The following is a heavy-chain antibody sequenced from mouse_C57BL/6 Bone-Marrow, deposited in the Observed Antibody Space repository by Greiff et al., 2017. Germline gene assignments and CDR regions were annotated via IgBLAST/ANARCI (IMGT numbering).Heavy chain of an antibody. D-gene: IGHD1-1*01. J-gene: IGHJ1*03. CDR2: ISDGGSYT. V-gene: IGHV5-4*03. CDR3: ARTYNYGSSPYFDD. Sequence: EVKLMESGGGLVKPGGSLKLSCAASGFTFSSYAMSWVRQTPEKRLEWVATISDGGSYTYYPDNVKGRFTISRDNAKNNLYLQMSHLKSEDTAMYYCARTYNYGSSPYFDDWGTGTTVTVSS. CDR1: GFTFSSYA.